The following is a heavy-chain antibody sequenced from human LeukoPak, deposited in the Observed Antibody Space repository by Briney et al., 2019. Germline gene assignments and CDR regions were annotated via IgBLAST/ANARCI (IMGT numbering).Heavy chain of an antibody. J-gene: IGHJ4*02. V-gene: IGHV1-24*01. CDR3: ATDFVRRPMIHHDY. D-gene: IGHD3-10*02. Sequence: ASVKVSCKVSGYTLTELSMHWVRQAPGKGLEWMGGFDPEDGETIYAQKFQGRVTMTEDTSTDTAYMELSSLRSEDTAVYYCATDFVRRPMIHHDYWGQGTLVTVSS. CDR1: GYTLTELS. CDR2: FDPEDGET.